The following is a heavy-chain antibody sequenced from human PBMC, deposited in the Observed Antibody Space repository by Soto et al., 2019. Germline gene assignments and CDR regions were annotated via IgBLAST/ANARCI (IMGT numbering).Heavy chain of an antibody. CDR3: AKLSRLALQRVGSWNY. D-gene: IGHD1-26*01. J-gene: IGHJ4*02. CDR1: GFPFSSYA. Sequence: GGSLRLSCAASGFPFSSYAMSWVRQAPGKGLEWVSAITASGGSTYYVDSVKGRFTISRDNSKNTLYLQMNSLRAEDTAVYYCAKLSRLALQRVGSWNYWGQGTLVTVSS. V-gene: IGHV3-23*01. CDR2: ITASGGST.